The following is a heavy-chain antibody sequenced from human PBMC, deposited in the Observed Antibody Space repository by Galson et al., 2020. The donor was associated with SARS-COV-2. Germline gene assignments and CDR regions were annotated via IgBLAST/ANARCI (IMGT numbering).Heavy chain of an antibody. V-gene: IGHV2-26*01. CDR1: GFSLSNARMG. CDR3: ARGTYCSGGSCYSTNWFDP. CDR2: IFSNDEK. Sequence: ESGPTLVKPTETLTLTCTVSGFSLSNARMGVSWIRQPPGKALEWLAHIFSNDEKSYSTSLKSRLTISKDTSKSQVVLTMTNMDPVDTATYYCARGTYCSGGSCYSTNWFDPWGQGTLV. J-gene: IGHJ5*02. D-gene: IGHD2-15*01.